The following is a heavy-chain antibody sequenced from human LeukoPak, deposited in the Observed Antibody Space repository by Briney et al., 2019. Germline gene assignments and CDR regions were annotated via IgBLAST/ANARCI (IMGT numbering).Heavy chain of an antibody. V-gene: IGHV1-18*01. CDR1: GYTFTAYG. Sequence: ASVKVSCKTSGYTFTAYGITWVRQAPGQGLEWMGWISGHAGNTDYSQKFQGRVTLTTDTSTSTAYMELTTLRSDDTAVYYCARDRATVVTSNWFDPWGQGTLVTVSS. CDR3: ARDRATVVTSNWFDP. D-gene: IGHD4-23*01. CDR2: ISGHAGNT. J-gene: IGHJ5*02.